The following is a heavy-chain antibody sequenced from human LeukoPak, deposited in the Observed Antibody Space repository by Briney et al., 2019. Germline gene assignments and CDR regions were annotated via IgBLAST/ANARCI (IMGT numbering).Heavy chain of an antibody. Sequence: SETLSLNCTVSGGSISSSNYYWGWIRKPPGKGLEWIGSIYYSGSTYYNPSLKSRVTISVDTSKNQFSLKLSSVTAADTAVYYCARHSSSTSPDRYWGQGTLVTVSS. CDR3: ARHSSSTSPDRY. CDR2: IYYSGST. CDR1: GGSISSSNYY. J-gene: IGHJ4*02. V-gene: IGHV4-39*01. D-gene: IGHD2-2*01.